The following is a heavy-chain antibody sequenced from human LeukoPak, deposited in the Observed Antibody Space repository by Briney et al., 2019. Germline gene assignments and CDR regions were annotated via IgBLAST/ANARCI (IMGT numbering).Heavy chain of an antibody. D-gene: IGHD4-11*01. Sequence: PGGSLRLSCAASGFTFSSYAMHWVRQAPGKGLEWVAVISYDGSNKYYADSVKGRFTISRDNSKNTLYLQMNSLRAEDTAVYYCAKDLHDYSNYGTGYFDYWGQGTLVTVSS. CDR2: ISYDGSNK. V-gene: IGHV3-30-3*01. CDR3: AKDLHDYSNYGTGYFDY. J-gene: IGHJ4*03. CDR1: GFTFSSYA.